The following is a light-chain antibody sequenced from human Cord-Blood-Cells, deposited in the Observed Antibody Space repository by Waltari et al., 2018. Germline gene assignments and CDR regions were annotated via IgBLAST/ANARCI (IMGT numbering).Light chain of an antibody. J-gene: IGKJ4*01. Sequence: EIVLTQSPDTLSLSPGERATLSCRASQSVSSYLAWYQQKPGQAPRLLIYDASTRATDIPSRFSGSGSGTDFTLTISSLEPEDFAVYYCQQRSNWPLTFCGGTKVEIK. CDR2: DAS. V-gene: IGKV3-11*01. CDR3: QQRSNWPLT. CDR1: QSVSSY.